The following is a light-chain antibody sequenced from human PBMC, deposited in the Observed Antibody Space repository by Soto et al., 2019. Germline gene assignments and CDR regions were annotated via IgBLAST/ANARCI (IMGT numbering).Light chain of an antibody. CDR2: RNN. Sequence: QSVLTQPPSASGTPGQRVTISCSGSSSNLGDNTVNWYQQLPGTAPKLLIYRNNRRPSEVPDRLSGSKSGTSASLAIGGLQSDDEADYYCATWDYSLNGPVFGGGTQLAVL. CDR1: SSNLGDNT. V-gene: IGLV1-44*01. J-gene: IGLJ7*01. CDR3: ATWDYSLNGPV.